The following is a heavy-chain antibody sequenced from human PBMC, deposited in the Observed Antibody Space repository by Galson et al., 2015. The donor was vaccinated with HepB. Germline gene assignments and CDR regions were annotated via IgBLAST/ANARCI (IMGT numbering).Heavy chain of an antibody. J-gene: IGHJ5*02. CDR3: ARVVGLDYGDYYWFDP. V-gene: IGHV4-59*01. D-gene: IGHD4-17*01. Sequence: ETLSLTCTVSGGSISSYYWSWIRQPPGKGLEWIGYIYYSGSTNYNPSLKSRVTISVDTSKNQFSLKLSSVTAADTAVYYCARVVGLDYGDYYWFDPWGQGTLVTVSS. CDR1: GGSISSYY. CDR2: IYYSGST.